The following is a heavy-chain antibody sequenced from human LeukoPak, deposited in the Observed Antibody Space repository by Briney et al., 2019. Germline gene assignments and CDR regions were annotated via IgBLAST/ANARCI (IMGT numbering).Heavy chain of an antibody. Sequence: GRSLRLSCAASGFTFSNYGMHWVRQAPGKGLEWVAVISYDESDKYYADSVKGRLTISRDNSKNTVYLQMNRLRVEDTAVYFCARDLAVTQVWVEFVSWGQGTLVTVSS. CDR3: ARDLAVTQVWVEFVS. CDR1: GFTFSNYG. CDR2: ISYDESDK. D-gene: IGHD3-16*01. J-gene: IGHJ5*01. V-gene: IGHV3-30*03.